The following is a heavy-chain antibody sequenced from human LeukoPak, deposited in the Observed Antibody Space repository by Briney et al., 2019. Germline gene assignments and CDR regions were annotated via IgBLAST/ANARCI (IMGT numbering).Heavy chain of an antibody. Sequence: GGSLRLSCAASGFTVSSNYMSWVRQAPGKGLEWVSVISSGGSTYYADSVKGRFTISRDNSKNTLYLQMNSLRAEDTAVYYCANNRRDGYSYYFDYWGQGTLVTVSS. J-gene: IGHJ4*02. V-gene: IGHV3-53*01. CDR3: ANNRRDGYSYYFDY. CDR1: GFTVSSNY. CDR2: ISSGGST. D-gene: IGHD5-24*01.